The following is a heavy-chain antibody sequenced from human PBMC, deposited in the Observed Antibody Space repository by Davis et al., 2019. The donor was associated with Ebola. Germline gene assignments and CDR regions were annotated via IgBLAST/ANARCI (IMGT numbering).Heavy chain of an antibody. CDR1: GGSISSYY. Sequence: GSLRLSCTVSGGSISSYYWSWIRQPPGKGLEWIGYIYYSGSTNYNPSLKSRVTISVDTSKNQFSLKLSSVTAADTAVYYCARNRGSGYSGYDLHFGFDIWGQGTMVTVSS. CDR2: IYYSGST. J-gene: IGHJ3*02. D-gene: IGHD5-12*01. CDR3: ARNRGSGYSGYDLHFGFDI. V-gene: IGHV4-59*12.